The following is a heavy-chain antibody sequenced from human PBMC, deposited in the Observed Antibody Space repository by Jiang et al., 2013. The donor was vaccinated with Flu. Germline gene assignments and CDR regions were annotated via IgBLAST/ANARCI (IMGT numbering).Heavy chain of an antibody. CDR1: GNRFMNYW. CDR2: MHPGYSDT. D-gene: IGHD5-24*01. J-gene: IGHJ4*02. CDR3: ALAIDGNFYFDY. V-gene: IGHV5-51*01. Sequence: GAEVKKPGQSLKISCEGSGNRFMNYWIGWVRQTPGEGLEWMGIMHPGYSDTRYSPSFQGQVTLSADKSINTATCSGAGCRPRTGAMYYCALAIDGNFYFDYWGQG.